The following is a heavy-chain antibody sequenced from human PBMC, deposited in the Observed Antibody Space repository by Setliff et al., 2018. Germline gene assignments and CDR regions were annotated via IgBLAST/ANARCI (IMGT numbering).Heavy chain of an antibody. D-gene: IGHD3-3*01. V-gene: IGHV4-34*01. CDR2: SDHGGNT. CDR3: ARLSWNGLRYYGLDV. Sequence: PSETLSLTCSVYGESFSNNYWSWIRQSPGKGLEWIGESDHGGNTTIHPSLKSRLTISVDTSKNQFSLKLRSVTAADTAVYYCARLSWNGLRYYGLDVWGQGTTVTVSS. CDR1: GESFSNNY. J-gene: IGHJ6*02.